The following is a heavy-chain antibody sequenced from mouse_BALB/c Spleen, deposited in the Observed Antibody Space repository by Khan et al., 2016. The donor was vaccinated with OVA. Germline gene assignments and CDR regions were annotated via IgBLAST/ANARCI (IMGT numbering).Heavy chain of an antibody. D-gene: IGHD2-4*01. CDR2: IWSAGST. V-gene: IGHV2-2*02. Sequence: QVQLKESGPGLVQPSQSLSITCTVSGFSLANYSVHWVRQSPGKGLEWLGVIWSAGSTDYIAAFISRLTISKVNSRCQVFFKVNSLQPNDTAICYCARRGYDYGRGALFAYWGQGTLVTVSA. CDR1: GFSLANYS. J-gene: IGHJ3*01. CDR3: ARRGYDYGRGALFAY.